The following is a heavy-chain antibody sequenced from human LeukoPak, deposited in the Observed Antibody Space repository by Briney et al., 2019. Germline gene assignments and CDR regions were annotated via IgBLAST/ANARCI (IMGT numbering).Heavy chain of an antibody. CDR2: IKQDGSDK. CDR3: AREGIVVVPAAMDDAFDI. V-gene: IGHV3-7*01. D-gene: IGHD2-2*01. Sequence: GGSLRLSCAASGFSFSRYYMSWVRQAPGKGLEWVANIKQDGSDKHYVDSVKGRFTISRDNAKNSLYLQMNSLRAEDTAVYYCAREGIVVVPAAMDDAFDIWGQGTMVTVSS. J-gene: IGHJ3*02. CDR1: GFSFSRYY.